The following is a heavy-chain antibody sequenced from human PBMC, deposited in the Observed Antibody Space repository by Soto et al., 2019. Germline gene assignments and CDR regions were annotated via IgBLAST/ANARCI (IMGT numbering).Heavy chain of an antibody. D-gene: IGHD6-6*01. V-gene: IGHV4-39*01. CDR1: CGSISSSSYY. CDR3: ARQVTSSSGYYYGMDV. J-gene: IGHJ6*02. Sequence: SETLSLTCTVSCGSISSSSYYWVWIRQPPGKGLEWIGSIYYSGSTYYNPSLKSRVTISVDTSKNQFSLKLSSVTAADTAVYYCARQVTSSSGYYYGMDVWGQGTTVTVSS. CDR2: IYYSGST.